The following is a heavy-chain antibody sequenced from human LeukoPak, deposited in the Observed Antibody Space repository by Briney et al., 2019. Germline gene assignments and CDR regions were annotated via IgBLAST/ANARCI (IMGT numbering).Heavy chain of an antibody. CDR1: GFTFSDYY. Sequence: PGGSLRLSCAAAGFTFSDYYMSWVRQAPGKGLEWVSVIYSGGSTYYADSVKGRFTISRDNSKNTLYLQMNSLRAEDTAVYYCATYGIAVAGISWGQGTLVTVSS. CDR2: IYSGGST. J-gene: IGHJ4*02. D-gene: IGHD6-19*01. V-gene: IGHV3-53*01. CDR3: ATYGIAVAGIS.